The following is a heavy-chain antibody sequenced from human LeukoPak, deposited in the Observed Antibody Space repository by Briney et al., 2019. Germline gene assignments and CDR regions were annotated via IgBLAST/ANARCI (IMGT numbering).Heavy chain of an antibody. J-gene: IGHJ5*02. CDR3: ASPNGQYQLLSPGWFDP. CDR1: GFTFSSYS. V-gene: IGHV3-21*01. D-gene: IGHD2-2*01. CDR2: ISSSSSYI. Sequence: GGSLRLSCAASGFTFSSYSMNWVRQAPGKGLEWVSSISSSSSYIYYADSVKGRFTISRDNAKNSLYLQMNSLRAEDTAVYYCASPNGQYQLLSPGWFDPWGQGTLVTVSS.